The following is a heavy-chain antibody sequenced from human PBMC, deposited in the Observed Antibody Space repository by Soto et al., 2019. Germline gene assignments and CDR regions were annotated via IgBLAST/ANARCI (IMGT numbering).Heavy chain of an antibody. Sequence: QVQLVQSGAEVKKPGSSVKVSCKASGGTFSSYAISWVRQAPGQGLEWMGGIIPIFGTANYAQKFQGRVTITADESTSTAYMELSSLRSEDTAVYYCARAWDFWCGSGYYYYCGRDVWGQGTTVTVSS. J-gene: IGHJ6*02. CDR2: IIPIFGTA. D-gene: IGHD3-3*01. V-gene: IGHV1-69*01. CDR1: GGTFSSYA. CDR3: ARAWDFWCGSGYYYYCGRDV.